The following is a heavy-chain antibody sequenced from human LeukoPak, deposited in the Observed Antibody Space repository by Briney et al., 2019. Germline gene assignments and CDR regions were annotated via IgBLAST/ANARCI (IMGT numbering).Heavy chain of an antibody. V-gene: IGHV4-61*02. D-gene: IGHD2-21*01. J-gene: IGHJ5*02. CDR1: GVSISRGSHY. Sequence: PSQTLSLTCTVSGVSISRGSHYWSWIRQPAGKGLEWIGRIHTIGNTNYSPSLWRRVTISVDTSKNQFSLRLHSVTAADTAVYYCARGHIGPWGQGTLVTVSS. CDR3: ARGHIGP. CDR2: IHTIGNT.